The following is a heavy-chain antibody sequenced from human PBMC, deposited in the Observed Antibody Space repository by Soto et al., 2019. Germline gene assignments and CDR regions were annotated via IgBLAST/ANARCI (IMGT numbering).Heavy chain of an antibody. D-gene: IGHD2-21*02. J-gene: IGHJ5*02. CDR1: GYTFTSYA. Sequence: QVQLVQSGAEVKKPGASVKVSCKASGYTFTSYAMHWVRQAPGQRLEWMGWINAGNGNTKYSQKFQGRVTITRDTSASTDYMELSSLRSEDTAVYYCARGFSGCDADWFDPWGQGTLVTVSS. V-gene: IGHV1-3*01. CDR2: INAGNGNT. CDR3: ARGFSGCDADWFDP.